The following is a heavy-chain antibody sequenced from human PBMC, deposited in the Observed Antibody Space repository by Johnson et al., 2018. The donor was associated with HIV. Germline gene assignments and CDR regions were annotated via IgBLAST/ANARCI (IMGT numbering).Heavy chain of an antibody. CDR2: ILYDGRNI. CDR1: GFTFSSYA. Sequence: QVQLVESGGGVVQPGRSLRLSCAASGFTFSSYAMHWVRQAPGKGLEWVAGILYDGRNIYYADSVKGRFTISRDNSKNTLYLQMNSLRAEDTALYYCAKDTEGSGYAFDIWGQGTMVTVSS. D-gene: IGHD3-22*01. J-gene: IGHJ3*02. CDR3: AKDTEGSGYAFDI. V-gene: IGHV3-30*04.